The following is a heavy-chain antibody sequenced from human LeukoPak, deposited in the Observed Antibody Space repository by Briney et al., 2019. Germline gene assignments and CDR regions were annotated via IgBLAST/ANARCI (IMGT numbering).Heavy chain of an antibody. CDR3: VRDHVSPGLSNWFDP. CDR2: IYYSGST. Sequence: SETLSLTCTVSGGSISNYYWSWIRQPPGKGLEWVGYIYYSGSTNYNPSLKSRVTISVDTSKNQFSLKVTSVTASDTAMYYCVRDHVSPGLSNWFDPWGQGTLVTVSS. D-gene: IGHD3-16*01. J-gene: IGHJ5*02. V-gene: IGHV4-59*12. CDR1: GGSISNYY.